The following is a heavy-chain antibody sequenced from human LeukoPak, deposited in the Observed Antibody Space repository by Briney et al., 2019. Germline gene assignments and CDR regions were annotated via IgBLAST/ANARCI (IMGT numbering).Heavy chain of an antibody. Sequence: GGSLRLSCAASGFTFSSYWMSWVRQAPGKGLEWVANIKQDGSEKYYVDSVKGRVTISRDNAKNSLYLQMNSLRAEDTAVYYCARVFGAGYSDYWGQGTLVTVSS. D-gene: IGHD4/OR15-4a*01. V-gene: IGHV3-7*01. CDR1: GFTFSSYW. CDR2: IKQDGSEK. J-gene: IGHJ4*02. CDR3: ARVFGAGYSDY.